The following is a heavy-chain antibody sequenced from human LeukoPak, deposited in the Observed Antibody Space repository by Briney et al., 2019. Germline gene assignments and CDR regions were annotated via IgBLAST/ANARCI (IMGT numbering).Heavy chain of an antibody. J-gene: IGHJ3*02. CDR1: GFTFISYG. Sequence: PGGSLRPSCAASGFTFISYGMHWVRQVPGKGLEWVAVIWYDGSNKYYADSVKGRFTISRDNSKNTLYLQMNSLRAEDTAVYYCARVYYDILTGYSPYAFDIWGQGTMVTVSS. D-gene: IGHD3-9*01. CDR3: ARVYYDILTGYSPYAFDI. V-gene: IGHV3-33*01. CDR2: IWYDGSNK.